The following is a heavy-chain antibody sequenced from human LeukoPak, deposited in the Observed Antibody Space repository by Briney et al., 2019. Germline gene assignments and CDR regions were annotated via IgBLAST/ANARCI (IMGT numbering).Heavy chain of an antibody. V-gene: IGHV7-4-1*02. Sequence: ASVKVSCKASGYTFTSYAMNWVRQAPGQGLEWMGWINTNTGNPTYAQGFTGRFVFSLDTSVSTAYLQISSLKAEDTAVYYCARGGITYYYDSSGYSSGINNWFDPWGQGTLVTVSS. J-gene: IGHJ5*02. CDR2: INTNTGNP. CDR1: GYTFTSYA. CDR3: ARGGITYYYDSSGYSSGINNWFDP. D-gene: IGHD3-22*01.